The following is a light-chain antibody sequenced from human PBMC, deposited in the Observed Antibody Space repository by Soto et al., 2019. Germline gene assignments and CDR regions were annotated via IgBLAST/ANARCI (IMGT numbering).Light chain of an antibody. J-gene: IGKJ1*01. CDR3: QQYYSTPWT. V-gene: IGKV4-1*01. CDR2: WAS. CDR1: PSVLYSSNNKNY. Sequence: DIVMTQSPDSLAVSLGERATINCKSSPSVLYSSNNKNYLAWYQQKPGQPPKLLIYWASTRESGVPDRFSGSWSGTDFTLTISSLQAEDVAVYYCQQYYSTPWTFGQGTKVEIK.